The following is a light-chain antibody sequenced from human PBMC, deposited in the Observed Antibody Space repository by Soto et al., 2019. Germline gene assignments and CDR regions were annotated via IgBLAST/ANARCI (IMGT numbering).Light chain of an antibody. V-gene: IGKV3-11*01. CDR3: QQRSNWPGVT. J-gene: IGKJ3*01. Sequence: EIVLTQSPATLSLSPGERATLSCRASQSVSSYLAWYQQKPGQAPRLLIYDASNTATGIPARFSGSGSGTDFTLTISSLEPEDFAVYYWQQRSNWPGVTFGPGTKVDIK. CDR2: DAS. CDR1: QSVSSY.